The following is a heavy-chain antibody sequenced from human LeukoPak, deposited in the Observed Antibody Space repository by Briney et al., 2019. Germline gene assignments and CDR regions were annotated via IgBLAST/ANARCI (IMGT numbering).Heavy chain of an antibody. Sequence: GGSLRLSCAASGFTFSAYTMNWVRXXXXXXXXXXXXXXSNNAYIYYADSLRGRFTISRDNAKSLLYLQINSLRADDTAVYYCAREGGRRRASNFDWFDPWGQGTLVTVSS. CDR2: XXSNNAYI. D-gene: IGHD3-16*01. J-gene: IGHJ5*02. CDR1: GFTFSAYT. CDR3: AREGGRRRASNFDWFDP. V-gene: IGHV3-21*06.